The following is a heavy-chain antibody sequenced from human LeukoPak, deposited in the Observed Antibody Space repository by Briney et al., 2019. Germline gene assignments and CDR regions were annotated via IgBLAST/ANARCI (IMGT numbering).Heavy chain of an antibody. CDR3: TKGWDYYYYFMDA. CDR1: GFTLSTYG. Sequence: PGGSLRLSCAASGFTLSTYGMHWVRQAPGKGLEWVAFVRYDGINANYADSVKGRFTISRDNSKNTLYLQMNSLRAEDSAVYYCTKGWDYYYYFMDAWGKGTTVTVSS. D-gene: IGHD1-26*01. CDR2: VRYDGINA. V-gene: IGHV3-30*02. J-gene: IGHJ6*03.